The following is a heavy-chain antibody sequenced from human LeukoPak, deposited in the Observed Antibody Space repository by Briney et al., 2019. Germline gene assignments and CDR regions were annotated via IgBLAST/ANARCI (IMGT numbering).Heavy chain of an antibody. CDR1: GFTFSSYG. V-gene: IGHV3-23*01. Sequence: PGGSLRLSCAASGFTFSSYGMSWVRQAPGKGLEWVSAISGSGGSTYYADSVKGRFTISRDNSKNTLYLQMNSLRAEDTAVYYCAKDWLTLRYFDWLPYFDYWGQGTLVTVSS. CDR2: ISGSGGST. CDR3: AKDWLTLRYFDWLPYFDY. D-gene: IGHD3-9*01. J-gene: IGHJ4*02.